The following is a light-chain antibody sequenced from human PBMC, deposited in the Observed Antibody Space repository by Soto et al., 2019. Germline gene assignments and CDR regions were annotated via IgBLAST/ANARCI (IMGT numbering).Light chain of an antibody. Sequence: DIQMTQSPSTLSASVGDRVTITCRASQSISSWLAWYQQKPGKAPKLLIYDASSLESGVPSRFRGSGSGTEFTLTISSLQPDDFATYYCQQYNSYSQLTFGGGTKVEIK. CDR1: QSISSW. CDR2: DAS. J-gene: IGKJ4*01. V-gene: IGKV1-5*01. CDR3: QQYNSYSQLT.